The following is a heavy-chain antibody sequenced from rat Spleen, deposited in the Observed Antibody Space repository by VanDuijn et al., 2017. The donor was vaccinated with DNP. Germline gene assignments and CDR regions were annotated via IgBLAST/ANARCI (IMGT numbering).Heavy chain of an antibody. CDR2: INKDSRTK. D-gene: IGHD1-11*01. J-gene: IGHJ1*01. CDR3: ARHGRVTTVAAYWYFDF. V-gene: IGHV4-2*01. CDR1: GFNFNDYW. Sequence: EVKLVESGGGLVQPGRSLKLSCAASGFNFNDYWMGWVRQAPGKGLEWIGEINKDSRTKKFSPSLKDKFTISRDNAQNTLYLQMSNLGSEDTATYFCARHGRVTTVAAYWYFDFWGPGTMVTVSS.